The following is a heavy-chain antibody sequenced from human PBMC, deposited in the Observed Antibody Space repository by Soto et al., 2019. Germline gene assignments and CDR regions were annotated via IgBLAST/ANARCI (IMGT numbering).Heavy chain of an antibody. CDR2: ISGGGSST. V-gene: IGHV3-23*01. CDR3: AKYIAAGTGPIQGDY. D-gene: IGHD6-25*01. J-gene: IGHJ4*02. Sequence: PGGSLRLSCAASGFTFNSYAMSWVRQAPGKGLEWVSGISGGGSSTYYADSVKGRFTTSRDNSKNTLYLQMNSLRAEDTAVYFCAKYIAAGTGPIQGDYWGQGTLGTVSA. CDR1: GFTFNSYA.